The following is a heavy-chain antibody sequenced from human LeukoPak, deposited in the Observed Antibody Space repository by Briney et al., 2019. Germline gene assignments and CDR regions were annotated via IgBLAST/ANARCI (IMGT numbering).Heavy chain of an antibody. J-gene: IGHJ4*02. CDR1: GSTFGDYY. CDR2: IGSGGSTI. D-gene: IGHD3-22*01. Sequence: GGSLRLSCEASGSTFGDYYMSWIRQAPGKGLEWVAYIGSGGSTIHYVESVKGRFTISRDNDKNSLFLQMSSLRAEDTAVYFCARDNYYDTSGYYWSSWGQGTLVTVPS. CDR3: ARDNYYDTSGYYWSS. V-gene: IGHV3-11*01.